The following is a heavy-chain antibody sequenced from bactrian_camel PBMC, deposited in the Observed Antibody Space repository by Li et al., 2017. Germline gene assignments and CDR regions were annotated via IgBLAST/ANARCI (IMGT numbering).Heavy chain of an antibody. CDR3: ASGRLLSGWVPVPDACAWSD. CDR2: IYSGDTGT. D-gene: IGHD5*01. Sequence: VQLVESGGGSVQAGGSLRLSCSASGYTNGILCMGWFRQSSNKEREGVATIYSGDTGTYYAGSVTGRFTISQDNAKNTVHLQMNSLKPGDTAMYYCASGRLLSGWVPVPDACAWSDWGQGTQVTVS. J-gene: IGHJ4*01. V-gene: IGHV3S40*01. CDR1: GYTNGILC.